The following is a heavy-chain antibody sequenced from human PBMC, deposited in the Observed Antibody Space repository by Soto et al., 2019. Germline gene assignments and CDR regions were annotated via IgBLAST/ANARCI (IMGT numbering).Heavy chain of an antibody. CDR1: GGSISSYY. CDR2: IYYSGST. J-gene: IGHJ4*02. V-gene: IGHV4-59*08. CDR3: ARQYSGYKLLDY. Sequence: SETLSLTCTVSGGSISSYYWSWIRQPPGKGLEWIGYIYYSGSTNYNPSLKSRVTISVDTSKNQFSLKLSSVTAADTAVYYCARQYSGYKLLDYWAQVTLVSVS. D-gene: IGHD5-12*01.